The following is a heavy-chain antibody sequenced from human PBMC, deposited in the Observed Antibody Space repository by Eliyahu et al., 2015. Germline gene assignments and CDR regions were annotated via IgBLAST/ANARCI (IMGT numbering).Heavy chain of an antibody. V-gene: IGHV1-18*01. D-gene: IGHD2-2*02. CDR3: ARGGLGYCSSTSCYIYYYYYMDV. Sequence: GQGLEWMGWISAYNGNTNYAQKLQGRVTMTTDTSTSTAYMELRSLRSDDTAVYYCARGGLGYCSSTSCYIYYYYYMDVWGKGTTVTVSS. CDR2: ISAYNGNT. J-gene: IGHJ6*03.